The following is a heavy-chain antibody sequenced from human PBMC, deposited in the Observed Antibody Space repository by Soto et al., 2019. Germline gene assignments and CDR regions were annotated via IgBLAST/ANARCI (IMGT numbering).Heavy chain of an antibody. Sequence: QGQLVQSGVEVKKPGASVKVSCKASGYTFTDYGISWVRQAPGQGLEWMGWVSAYNGNTNYAQNLQDRVTMTTDTSPSTAYMELRSLRSDDTAVYYCARARSTHDYWGQGTLLAVSS. J-gene: IGHJ4*02. D-gene: IGHD1-1*01. CDR1: GYTFTDYG. CDR2: VSAYNGNT. V-gene: IGHV1-18*01. CDR3: ARARSTHDY.